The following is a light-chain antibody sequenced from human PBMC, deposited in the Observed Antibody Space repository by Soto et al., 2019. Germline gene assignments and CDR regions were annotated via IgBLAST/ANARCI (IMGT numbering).Light chain of an antibody. CDR2: DVT. J-gene: IGLJ1*01. Sequence: QSVLTQPASVSGSPGQSITISCTGTSSDVGSYNLVSWYQQHPGKAPKLMIYDVTNRPSGVSNRFSGAKSGYTASLIISGLQAEDEADYYCSSYTSSSTYVFGTGTKVTVL. V-gene: IGLV2-14*02. CDR3: SSYTSSSTYV. CDR1: SSDVGSYNL.